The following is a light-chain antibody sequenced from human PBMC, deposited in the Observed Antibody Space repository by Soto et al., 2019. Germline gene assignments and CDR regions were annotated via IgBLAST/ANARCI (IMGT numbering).Light chain of an antibody. CDR1: QDISSW. V-gene: IGKV1-12*01. CDR2: ATS. CDR3: QQANSFPIT. Sequence: DLQMTQSPSSVSASVGDRVTITCRASQDISSWLAWYQQKPGQAPKVLLYATSSLQSGVPSRFSGRGSGTDFTLTISSLQPEDFATYYCQQANSFPITFGQGTRLEIK. J-gene: IGKJ5*01.